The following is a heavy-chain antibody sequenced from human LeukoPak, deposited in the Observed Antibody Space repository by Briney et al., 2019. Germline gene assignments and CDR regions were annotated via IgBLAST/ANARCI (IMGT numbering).Heavy chain of an antibody. D-gene: IGHD3-10*01. CDR3: ARGRGHYYYYGMDV. V-gene: IGHV4-61*01. Sequence: SETLSLTCTVSGGSISSSTYYWSWIRQPPGKGLEWIGYIYYSGNTNYNPSLKSRVTISVDTSKNQFSLKLSSVTAADTAVYYCARGRGHYYYYGMDVWGQGTTVTVSS. CDR1: GGSISSSTYY. J-gene: IGHJ6*02. CDR2: IYYSGNT.